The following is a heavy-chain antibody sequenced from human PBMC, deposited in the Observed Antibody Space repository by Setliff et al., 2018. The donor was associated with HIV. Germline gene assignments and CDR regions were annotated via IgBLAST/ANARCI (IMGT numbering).Heavy chain of an antibody. D-gene: IGHD2-2*03. V-gene: IGHV1-18*01. CDR3: ATGAIGYYPPFDF. Sequence: ASVKVSCKASGHSFTSYGLNWVRQAPGQGLEWMGWISVYNGYTNYAQKLQDRVTLTTDTSTSTAYMELRSLRSDDTAVYYCATGAIGYYPPFDFWGQGTLVTVSS. J-gene: IGHJ4*02. CDR2: ISVYNGYT. CDR1: GHSFTSYG.